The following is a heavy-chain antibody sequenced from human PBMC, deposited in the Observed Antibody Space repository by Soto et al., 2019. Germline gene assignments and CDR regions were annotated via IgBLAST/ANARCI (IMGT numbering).Heavy chain of an antibody. D-gene: IGHD6-19*01. CDR3: AKTTDGCFIAFEI. V-gene: IGHV3-23*01. J-gene: IGHJ3*02. Sequence: EVQLLESGGGLVQPGGSLRLSCAASGFIFSSYAMSWVRQAPGKGLEWVSAISGSGTTAYYADSVKGRFTFSRDNSKSTMYLQISSLRAEDTAVYYCAKTTDGCFIAFEIWGQGTMVTVSS. CDR1: GFIFSSYA. CDR2: ISGSGTTA.